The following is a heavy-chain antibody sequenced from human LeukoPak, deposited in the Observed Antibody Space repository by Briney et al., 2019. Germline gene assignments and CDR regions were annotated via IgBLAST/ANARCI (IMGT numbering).Heavy chain of an antibody. CDR3: ARLSPKIRLGGYSYGSRGIDY. CDR2: IYYSGTI. CDR1: GGSISGYY. J-gene: IGHJ4*02. D-gene: IGHD5-18*01. V-gene: IGHV4-59*08. Sequence: SETLSLTCTVSGGSISGYYWNWIRQSPEKGLEWNGYIYYSGTINYNPSLKSRVTISVDTSKNQFSLKLSSVTAADTAVYYCARLSPKIRLGGYSYGSRGIDYWGQGTLVTVSS.